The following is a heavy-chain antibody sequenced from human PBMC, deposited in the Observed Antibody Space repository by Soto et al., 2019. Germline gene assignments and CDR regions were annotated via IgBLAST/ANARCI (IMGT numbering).Heavy chain of an antibody. CDR2: IYYSGST. Sequence: SETLSLTCTVSGGSISSYYWSWIRQPPGKGLEWIGYIYYSGSTNYNPSLKSRVTISVDTSKNQFSLKLSSVTAADTAVYYCARVAYDFWSGYPLDYWGQGTLVTVSS. CDR3: ARVAYDFWSGYPLDY. V-gene: IGHV4-59*01. CDR1: GGSISSYY. D-gene: IGHD3-3*01. J-gene: IGHJ4*02.